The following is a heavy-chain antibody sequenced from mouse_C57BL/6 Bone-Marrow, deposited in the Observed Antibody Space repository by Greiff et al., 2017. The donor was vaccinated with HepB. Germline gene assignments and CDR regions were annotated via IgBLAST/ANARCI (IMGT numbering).Heavy chain of an antibody. V-gene: IGHV1-7*01. Sequence: VKLVESGAELAKPGASVKLSCKASGYTFTSYWMHWVKQRPGQGLEWIGYINPSSGYTKYNQKFKDKATLTADKSSSTAYMQLSSLTSEDSAGYYCASVTTLYFDYWGQGTTLTVSS. CDR2: INPSSGYT. CDR1: GYTFTSYW. J-gene: IGHJ2*01. CDR3: ASVTTLYFDY. D-gene: IGHD2-3*01.